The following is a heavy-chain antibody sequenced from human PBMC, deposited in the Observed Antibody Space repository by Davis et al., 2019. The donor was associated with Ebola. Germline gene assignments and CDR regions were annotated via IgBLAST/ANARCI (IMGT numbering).Heavy chain of an antibody. D-gene: IGHD3-22*01. Sequence: GESLKISCAASGFTFSSYAMHWVRQAPGKGLEWVAVISYDGSNKYYADSVKGRFTISRDNSKNTLYLQMNSLRAEDTAVYYCAKRGDYYDSSGYFSPWGQGTLVTVSS. V-gene: IGHV3-30-3*02. J-gene: IGHJ4*02. CDR1: GFTFSSYA. CDR2: ISYDGSNK. CDR3: AKRGDYYDSSGYFSP.